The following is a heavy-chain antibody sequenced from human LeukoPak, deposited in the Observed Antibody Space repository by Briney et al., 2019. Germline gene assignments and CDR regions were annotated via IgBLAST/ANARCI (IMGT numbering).Heavy chain of an antibody. Sequence: PGGSLRLSCAASGFTFGSFGMHWVRQAPGKGLEWVAVIWSDGSNKYYADSVKGRFTISRDNSENTLYLQMNSLRAEDTAVYYCARRRGYFDYWGQGTLVTVSS. CDR2: IWSDGSNK. V-gene: IGHV3-33*01. CDR3: ARRRGYFDY. CDR1: GFTFGSFG. J-gene: IGHJ4*02.